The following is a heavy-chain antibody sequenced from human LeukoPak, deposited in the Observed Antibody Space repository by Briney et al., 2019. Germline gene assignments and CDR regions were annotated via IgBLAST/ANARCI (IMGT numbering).Heavy chain of an antibody. D-gene: IGHD7-27*01. CDR2: ISGSGGNT. V-gene: IGHV3-23*01. CDR1: GFTFSSYA. CDR3: AKGTGDTAYYFDF. Sequence: GGSLRLSCAASGFTFSSYAMSWVRQAPGKGLEWVSAISGSGGNTYYADSVKGRFTISRDNSKNTLYLQMNSLRAEDTAIYYCAKGTGDTAYYFDFWGQGVLVTVSS. J-gene: IGHJ4*02.